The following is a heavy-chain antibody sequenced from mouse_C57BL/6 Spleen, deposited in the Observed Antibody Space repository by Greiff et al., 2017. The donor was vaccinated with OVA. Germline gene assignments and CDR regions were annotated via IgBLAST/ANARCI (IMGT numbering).Heavy chain of an antibody. V-gene: IGHV5-4*01. Sequence: DVKLVESGGGLVKPGGSLKLSCAASGFTFSSYAMSWVRQTPEKRLEWVATISDGGSYTYYPDNVKGRVTISRDNAKNNLYLQMSHLKSEDTAMYYCAREDSYDRRRGIAWFAYWGQGTLVTVSA. CDR1: GFTFSSYA. CDR2: ISDGGSYT. D-gene: IGHD2-3*01. J-gene: IGHJ3*01. CDR3: AREDSYDRRRGIAWFAY.